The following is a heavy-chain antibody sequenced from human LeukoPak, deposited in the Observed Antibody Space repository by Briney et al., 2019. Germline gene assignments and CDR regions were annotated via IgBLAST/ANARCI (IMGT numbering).Heavy chain of an antibody. CDR3: AKGTGPTYYYDRVDY. J-gene: IGHJ4*02. CDR2: ISYDGSNK. Sequence: GGSLRLSCAASGFTFSSYGIYWVRQAPGKALEWVAVISYDGSNKYYADSVKGRFTILRDNSKNTLYLQMNSLRTEDTAVYYCAKGTGPTYYYDRVDYWGQGTLVTVSS. CDR1: GFTFSSYG. V-gene: IGHV3-30*18. D-gene: IGHD3-22*01.